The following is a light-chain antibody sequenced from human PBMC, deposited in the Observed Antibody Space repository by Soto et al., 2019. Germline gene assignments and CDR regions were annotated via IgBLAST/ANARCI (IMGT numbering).Light chain of an antibody. Sequence: QSALTQPASVSGSPGQSITISCTGTSSDVGRYNFVSWYQQHPGKVPKVMIYEVTKRPSGVSNRFSGSKSGNTAFLTISGLQAEDEADYYRCSDAGSGVYVFGTGTKLTVL. CDR2: EVT. V-gene: IGLV2-23*02. CDR1: SSDVGRYNF. J-gene: IGLJ1*01. CDR3: CSDAGSGVYV.